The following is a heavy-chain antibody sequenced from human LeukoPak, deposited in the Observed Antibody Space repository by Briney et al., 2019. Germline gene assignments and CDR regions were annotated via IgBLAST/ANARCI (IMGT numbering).Heavy chain of an antibody. D-gene: IGHD3-10*01. Sequence: GGSLRLSCAASGFTFSSYSMNWVRQAPGKGLEWVSSISSSSSYIYYADSVKGRFTISRDNSKNTLYLQMNSLRAEDTAVYYCARDSEGSGSYYYYGMDVWGQGTTVTVSS. CDR1: GFTFSSYS. J-gene: IGHJ6*02. CDR3: ARDSEGSGSYYYYGMDV. V-gene: IGHV3-21*01. CDR2: ISSSSSYI.